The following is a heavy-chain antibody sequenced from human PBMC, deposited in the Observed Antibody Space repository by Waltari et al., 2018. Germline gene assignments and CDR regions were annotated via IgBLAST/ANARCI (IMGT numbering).Heavy chain of an antibody. D-gene: IGHD2-8*02. J-gene: IGHJ4*02. CDR2: IKAKPHCGTT. V-gene: IGHV3-15*01. CDR3: GDFTAFDY. CDR1: GLPFSTAW. Sequence: EVQLVESGGGLVKPGGSLRLSGVGSGLPFSTAWMHWVRQAPGKGLEWFGRIKAKPHCGTTVYAARVQGRFTISRDDSKNTVYLQMNSLKTEDTAIYYCGDFTAFDYWGQGSLVTVSS.